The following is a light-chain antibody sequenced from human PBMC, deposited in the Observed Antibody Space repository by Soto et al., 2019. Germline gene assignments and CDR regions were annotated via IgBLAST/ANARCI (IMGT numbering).Light chain of an antibody. J-gene: IGKJ1*01. CDR1: QSVSSSY. V-gene: IGKV3-20*01. CDR2: GAS. Sequence: EIVLTQSPGTLSLSPGEGATLSCSASQSVSSSYIAWYQQRPGQTPSLLIYGASTRATGIPDRFSGSGSGTHFTLTISRLEPGDFAVYYCQHFGGTTFTFGQGTKVDI. CDR3: QHFGGTTFT.